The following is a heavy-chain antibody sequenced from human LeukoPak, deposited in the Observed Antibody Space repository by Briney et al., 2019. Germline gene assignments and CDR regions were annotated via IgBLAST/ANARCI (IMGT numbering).Heavy chain of an antibody. CDR1: GYTFTSYY. J-gene: IGHJ4*02. Sequence: GASVKVSCKASGYTFTSYYMHWVRQAPGQGLEWMGIINPSGGSTSYAQKFQGRVTMTRDTSTSTVYMELSSLRSEDTAVYYCARSDRHIVATSGVDYWGQGTLVTVSS. CDR3: ARSDRHIVATSGVDY. CDR2: INPSGGST. V-gene: IGHV1-46*01. D-gene: IGHD5-12*01.